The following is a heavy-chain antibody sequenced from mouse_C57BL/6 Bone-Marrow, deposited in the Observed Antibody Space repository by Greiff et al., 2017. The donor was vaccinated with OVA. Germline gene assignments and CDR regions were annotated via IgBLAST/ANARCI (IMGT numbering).Heavy chain of an antibody. V-gene: IGHV5-4*01. Sequence: DVKLVESGGGLVKPGGSLKLSCAASGFTFSSYAMSWVRQTPEKRLEWVATISDGGSYTYYPDNVKGRFTISRDNAKNNLYLQMSHLKSEDTAMYYCARDSIPYAMDYWGQGTSVTVSS. CDR3: ARDSIPYAMDY. CDR1: GFTFSSYA. CDR2: ISDGGSYT. J-gene: IGHJ4*01. D-gene: IGHD2-10*02.